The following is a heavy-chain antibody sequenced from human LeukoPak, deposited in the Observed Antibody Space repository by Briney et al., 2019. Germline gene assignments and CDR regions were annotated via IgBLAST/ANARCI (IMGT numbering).Heavy chain of an antibody. V-gene: IGHV1-24*01. J-gene: IGHJ4*02. CDR1: GYTLTELS. CDR2: FDPGDGET. CDR3: ATGGYYGSGSYYQFDY. D-gene: IGHD3-10*01. Sequence: ASVKVSCKVSGYTLTELSMHWVRQAPGKGLEWMGGFDPGDGETIYAQKFQGRVTMTEDTSTDTAYMELSSLRSEDTAVYYCATGGYYGSGSYYQFDYWGQGTLVTVSS.